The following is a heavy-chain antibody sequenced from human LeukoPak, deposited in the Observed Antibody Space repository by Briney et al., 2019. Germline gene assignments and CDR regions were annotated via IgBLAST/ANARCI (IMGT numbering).Heavy chain of an antibody. V-gene: IGHV3-23*01. CDR1: GFSFSTYA. D-gene: IGHD3-10*01. CDR2: IDGSGHYI. J-gene: IGHJ4*02. CDR3: AKNFGPGNAFYDY. Sequence: GGSLRLSCAASGFSFSTYAMTWVRQAPGRGLEWVSAIDGSGHYIFYRDSVQGRFTTSRDNSRTTLFLQMNSLTAEDSAVYYCAKNFGPGNAFYDYWGQGVLVTVSS.